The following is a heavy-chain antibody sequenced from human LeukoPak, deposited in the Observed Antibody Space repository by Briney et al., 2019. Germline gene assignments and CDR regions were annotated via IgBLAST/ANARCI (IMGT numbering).Heavy chain of an antibody. V-gene: IGHV4-4*02. D-gene: IGHD3-16*01. J-gene: IGHJ4*02. CDR3: STASERGAIMGGEFDY. CDR2: IYHSGST. CDR1: GGSISSSNW. Sequence: PSETLSLTCAVSGGSISSSNWWSWVRQPPGKGLEWIGEIYHSGSTNYNPSLKSRVTISVDKSKNQFSLKLSSVTAADTAVYYCSTASERGAIMGGEFDYWGQGTLVTVSS.